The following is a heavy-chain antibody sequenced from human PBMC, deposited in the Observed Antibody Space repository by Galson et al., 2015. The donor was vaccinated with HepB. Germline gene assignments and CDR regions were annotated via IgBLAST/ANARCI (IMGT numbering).Heavy chain of an antibody. V-gene: IGHV3-33*01. Sequence: SLRLSCAASGFTFSSNGMHWVRQAPGKGLEWVAVIWSDGSNKHYADSVEGRFTISRDNSKNTLYLQMNSLRAEDTAVYYCARDLARGVDGDLPFFDYWGQGTLVTVS. CDR1: GFTFSSNG. J-gene: IGHJ4*02. D-gene: IGHD4-17*01. CDR3: ARDLARGVDGDLPFFDY. CDR2: IWSDGSNK.